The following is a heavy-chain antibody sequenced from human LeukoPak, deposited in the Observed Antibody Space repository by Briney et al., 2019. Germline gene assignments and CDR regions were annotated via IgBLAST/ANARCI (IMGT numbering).Heavy chain of an antibody. CDR1: GGSISSYY. D-gene: IGHD5-24*01. Sequence: SETLSLTCTVSGGSISSYYWSWIRQPPGKGLEWIGYIYYSGSTNYNPSLKSRVTISVDTSKNQFSLKLSSMTAADTAVYYCATSNHGHFDYWGQGTLVTVSS. J-gene: IGHJ4*02. CDR3: ATSNHGHFDY. V-gene: IGHV4-59*01. CDR2: IYYSGST.